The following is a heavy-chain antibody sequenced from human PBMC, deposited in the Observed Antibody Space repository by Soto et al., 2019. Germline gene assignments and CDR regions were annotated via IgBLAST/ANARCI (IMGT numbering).Heavy chain of an antibody. D-gene: IGHD3-22*01. CDR1: GFTFSNAW. J-gene: IGHJ4*02. CDR3: TTLSQRITMIVVVSY. Sequence: GSLRLSCAASGFTFSNAWMNWVRQAPGKGLEWVGRIKSKTDGGTTDYAAPVKGRFTISRDDSKNTLYLQMNSLKTEDTAVYYCTTLSQRITMIVVVSYWGQGTLVTVSS. CDR2: IKSKTDGGTT. V-gene: IGHV3-15*07.